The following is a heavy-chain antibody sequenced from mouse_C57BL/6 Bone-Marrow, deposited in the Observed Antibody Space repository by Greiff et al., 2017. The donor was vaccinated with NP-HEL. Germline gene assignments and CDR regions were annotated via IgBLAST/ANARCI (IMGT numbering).Heavy chain of an antibody. CDR1: GYTFTGYW. J-gene: IGHJ4*01. V-gene: IGHV1-9*01. Sequence: QVQLQQSGAELMKPGASVKLSCKATGYTFTGYWIEWVKQRPGHGLEWIGEILPGSGSTNYNEKFKGKATFTADTSSNTAYMQLSSLTTEDSAIYYCARIPYYYGSSPYAMDYWGQGTSVTVSS. CDR2: ILPGSGST. D-gene: IGHD1-1*01. CDR3: ARIPYYYGSSPYAMDY.